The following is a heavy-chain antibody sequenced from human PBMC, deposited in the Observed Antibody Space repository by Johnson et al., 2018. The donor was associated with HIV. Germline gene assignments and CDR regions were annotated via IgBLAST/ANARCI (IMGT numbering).Heavy chain of an antibody. Sequence: VQLMESGGGLVQPGGSLTLSCVASGFIFSHAWMSWVRQAPGKGLEWVSVIYSGGSTYYADSVKGRFTISRDNSKNTLYLQMNSLRAEDTAVYYCARAGTSGTYAFDFWGQGTMVTVSS. D-gene: IGHD6-19*01. CDR3: ARAGTSGTYAFDF. CDR1: GFIFSHAW. CDR2: IYSGGST. J-gene: IGHJ3*01. V-gene: IGHV3-66*02.